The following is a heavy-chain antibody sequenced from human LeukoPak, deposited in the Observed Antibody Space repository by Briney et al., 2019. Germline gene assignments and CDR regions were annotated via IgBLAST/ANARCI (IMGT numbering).Heavy chain of an antibody. D-gene: IGHD6-6*01. V-gene: IGHV4-39*01. J-gene: IGHJ4*02. CDR2: IYYSGST. Sequence: PSETLSLTCTVSGGSISSSSYYWGWIRQPPGKGLECIGSIYYSGSTYYNPSLKSRVTISVDTSKNQFSLKLSSVTAADTAVYYCARQHRPSGWYSSSSLDYWDQGTLVTVSS. CDR3: ARQHRPSGWYSSSSLDY. CDR1: GGSISSSSYY.